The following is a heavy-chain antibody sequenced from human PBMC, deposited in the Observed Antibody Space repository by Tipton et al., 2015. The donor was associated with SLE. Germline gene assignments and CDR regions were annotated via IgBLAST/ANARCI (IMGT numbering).Heavy chain of an antibody. J-gene: IGHJ3*02. Sequence: TLSLTCAVYGGSFSGYYWSWIRQPPGKGLEWIGEINHSGSTNYNPSLESRVTISVDTSKNQFSLKLSSVTAADTAVYYCARGLIGVVYAFDIWGQGTMVTVSS. CDR2: INHSGST. V-gene: IGHV4-34*01. D-gene: IGHD2-2*01. CDR3: ARGLIGVVYAFDI. CDR1: GGSFSGYY.